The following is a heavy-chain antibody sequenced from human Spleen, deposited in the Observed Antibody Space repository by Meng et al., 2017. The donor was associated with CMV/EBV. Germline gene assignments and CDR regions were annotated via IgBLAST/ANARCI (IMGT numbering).Heavy chain of an antibody. Sequence: SVKVSCKASGYAFTTYYIHWVRQAPGQGLEWMGRIIPILGTANYAQKFQGRVTITADKSTSTAYMELSSLRSEDTAVYYCARATKNRVLFVLVPAAADYWGQGTLVTVSS. D-gene: IGHD2-2*01. CDR2: IIPILGTA. CDR3: ARATKNRVLFVLVPAAADY. V-gene: IGHV1-69*08. CDR1: GYAFTTYY. J-gene: IGHJ4*02.